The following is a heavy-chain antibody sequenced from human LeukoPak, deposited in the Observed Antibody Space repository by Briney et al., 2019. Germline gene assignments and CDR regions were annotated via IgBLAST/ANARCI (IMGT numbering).Heavy chain of an antibody. CDR2: IYYSGST. J-gene: IGHJ5*02. D-gene: IGHD3-22*01. V-gene: IGHV4-39*07. Sequence: SETLSLTCTVSGGSISSSSYYWGWIRQPPGKGLEWIGSIYYSGSTYYNPSLKSRVTISVDTSKNQFSLKLSSVTAADTAVYYCAGESAVDYYDSSGYYYERWFDPWGQGTLVTVSS. CDR1: GGSISSSSYY. CDR3: AGESAVDYYDSSGYYYERWFDP.